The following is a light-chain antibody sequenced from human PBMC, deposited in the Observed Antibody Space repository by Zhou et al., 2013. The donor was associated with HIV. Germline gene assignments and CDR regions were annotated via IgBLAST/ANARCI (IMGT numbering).Light chain of an antibody. J-gene: IGKJ1*01. CDR3: QQYVNWPPKT. V-gene: IGKV3-15*01. CDR2: GAS. Sequence: EIVLTQSPATLSLSPGETATLSCRASQGVRNYVAWYQQKPGQAPRLLIYGASTRATGVPARFSGSASGTEFTLTISSLQSEDFAVYYCQQYVNWPPKTFGQGTKVEVK. CDR1: QGVRNY.